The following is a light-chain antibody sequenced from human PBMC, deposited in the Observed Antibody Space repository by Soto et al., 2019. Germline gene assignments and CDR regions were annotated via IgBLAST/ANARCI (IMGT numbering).Light chain of an antibody. Sequence: DIQMTQSPSTLSASVGDRVTITCRASQSISSWLAWYQQKPGKAPKLLIYDASSLESGVPSRCSGSGSGTEFTLTISSLQPDDFATYFCQQYNRYPYTFGQGTKLEIK. CDR1: QSISSW. CDR2: DAS. CDR3: QQYNRYPYT. J-gene: IGKJ2*01. V-gene: IGKV1-5*01.